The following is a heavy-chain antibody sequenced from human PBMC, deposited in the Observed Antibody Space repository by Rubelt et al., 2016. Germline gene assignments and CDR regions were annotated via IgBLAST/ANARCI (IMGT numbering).Heavy chain of an antibody. CDR2: IYSGGST. Sequence: EVQLVESGGGLVKPGGSHRLSCAASGFTFSNAWMSWVRQAPGTGLEWVSVIYSGGSTYYADSVKCRFTISRDNSKNTLYLQMNSLRAEDTAVYYGAREGVGATHYYGMDVGGQGTTGTVSS. J-gene: IGHJ6*01. CDR3: AREGVGATHYYGMDV. CDR1: GFTFSNAW. D-gene: IGHD1-26*01. V-gene: IGHV3-66*01.